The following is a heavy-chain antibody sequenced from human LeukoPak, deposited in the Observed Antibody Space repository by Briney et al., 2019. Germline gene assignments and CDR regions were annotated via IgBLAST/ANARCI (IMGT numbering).Heavy chain of an antibody. CDR3: ARGPGYSSGWYVLSVDY. D-gene: IGHD6-19*01. V-gene: IGHV3-7*01. J-gene: IGHJ4*02. CDR2: INHNGNVN. CDR1: GFTFSSYW. Sequence: GGSLRLSCAASGFTFSSYWMNWARQAPGKGLEWVASINHNGNVNYYVDSVKGRFTTSRDNSKNMLYLQMNSLSAEDTAVYYCARGPGYSSGWYVLSVDYWGQGTLVTVSS.